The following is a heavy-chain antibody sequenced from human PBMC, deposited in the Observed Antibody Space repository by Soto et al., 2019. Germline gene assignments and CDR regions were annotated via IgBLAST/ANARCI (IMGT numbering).Heavy chain of an antibody. D-gene: IGHD4-17*01. J-gene: IGHJ3*02. V-gene: IGHV4-59*01. CDR3: VSESTVTDAFDI. CDR1: GGSISSYF. Sequence: SETLSLTCTVSGGSISSYFRSWIRQPPGKGLEWIGYIYYSGSTNYNPSLKSRVTISVDTSKNQFSLKLSSVTAADTAVYYCVSESTVTDAFDIWGQGTMVTVSS. CDR2: IYYSGST.